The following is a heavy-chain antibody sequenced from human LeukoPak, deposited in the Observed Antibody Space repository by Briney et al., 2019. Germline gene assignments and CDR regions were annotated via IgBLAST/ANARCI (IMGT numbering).Heavy chain of an antibody. V-gene: IGHV1-69*13. CDR1: GGTFSSYA. CDR3: AGGGITRFDP. J-gene: IGHJ5*02. D-gene: IGHD3-10*01. CDR2: IIPIFGTA. Sequence: ASVKVSCKASGGTFSSYAISWVRQAPGKGLEWMGGIIPIFGTANYAQKFQGRVTITADESTSTAYMELSSLRSEDTAVYYCAGGGITRFDPWGQGTLVTVSS.